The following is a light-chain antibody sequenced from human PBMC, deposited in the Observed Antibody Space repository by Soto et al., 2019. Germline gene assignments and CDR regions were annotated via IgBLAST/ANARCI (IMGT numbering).Light chain of an antibody. CDR2: GAS. J-gene: IGKJ1*01. Sequence: EIVFTQSPGTLSLSPLERSTLSFMAIHSVSSSYLAWYQQKPGQAPRLLIYGASSRATGIPDRFSGSGSGTEFTLTISSLQSEDFALYYCQHYSNWPPWTFGRGTKVDIK. V-gene: IGKV3-20*01. CDR3: QHYSNWPPWT. CDR1: HSVSSSY.